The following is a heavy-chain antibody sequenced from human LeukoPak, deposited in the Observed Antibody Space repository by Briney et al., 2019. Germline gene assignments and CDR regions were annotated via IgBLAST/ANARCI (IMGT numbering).Heavy chain of an antibody. CDR1: GGSIINYY. V-gene: IGHV4-59*01. D-gene: IGHD6-13*01. J-gene: IGHJ4*02. Sequence: SETLSLTCTVSGGSIINYYWSWIRQPPGKGLEWIGYIFYSGSTNYNPSLKSRVTMSVDTSKNQSSLKLSSVTAADTAVYYCARGYSSSWYDYWGQGTLVTVSS. CDR3: ARGYSSSWYDY. CDR2: IFYSGST.